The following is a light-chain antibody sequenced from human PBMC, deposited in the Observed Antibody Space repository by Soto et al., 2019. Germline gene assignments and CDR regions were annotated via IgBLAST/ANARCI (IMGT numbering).Light chain of an antibody. CDR1: YSNIGSNF. CDR3: ATSDSSLNVVV. V-gene: IGLV1-51*01. CDR2: DNS. J-gene: IGLJ2*01. Sequence: QSVLTQSSSVSAAAGQKVTISCSGSYSNIGSNFVSWYQHVPGSAPKLLIYDNSQRPSGIPDRFSGSKSGSSVTLGITGRQTGDEADYYCATSDSSLNVVVFGGGTKLTVL.